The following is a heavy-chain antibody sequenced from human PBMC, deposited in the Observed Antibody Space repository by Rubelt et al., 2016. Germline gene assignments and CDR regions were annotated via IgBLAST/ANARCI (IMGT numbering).Heavy chain of an antibody. J-gene: IGHJ6*02. V-gene: IGHV1-69*06. CDR1: GGTFSSYA. CDR2: IIPIFGTA. Sequence: QVQLVQSGAEVKKPGSSVKVSCKASGGTFSSYAISWVRQAPGQGLEWMGGIIPIFGTANYAQKFQGRVTITADKSPRPAYIELSSREFGGTAVYYCASPPYDILPGYDYYYGMDLWGQGTTGTVSS. CDR3: ASPPYDILPGYDYYYGMDL. D-gene: IGHD3-9*01.